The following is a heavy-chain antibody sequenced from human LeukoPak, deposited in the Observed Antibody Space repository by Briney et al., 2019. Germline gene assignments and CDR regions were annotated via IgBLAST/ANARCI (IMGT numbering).Heavy chain of an antibody. V-gene: IGHV1-18*01. J-gene: IGHJ5*02. CDR1: GYTFTSYG. CDR3: ARYGVGPAAILGWFDP. D-gene: IGHD2-2*02. CDR2: ISAYNGNT. Sequence: ASVKVSCKASGYTFTSYGISWVRQAPGQGLEWMGWISAYNGNTNYAQKLQGRVTITADESTSTAYMELSSLRSEDTAVYYCARYGVGPAAILGWFDPWGQGTLVTVSS.